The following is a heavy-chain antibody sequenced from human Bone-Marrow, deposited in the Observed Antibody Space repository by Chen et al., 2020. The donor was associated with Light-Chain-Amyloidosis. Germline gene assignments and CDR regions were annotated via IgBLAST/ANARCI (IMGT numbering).Heavy chain of an antibody. D-gene: IGHD6-13*01. J-gene: IGHJ4*02. V-gene: IGHV3-53*02. CDR2: IYNDADGST. CDR3: ARGSRAAGGLGSGYFDS. CDR1: GFSVSSIY. Sequence: DVQLVETGGGLIRPGGSLRLSCAASGFSVSSIYMNWVRQAPGKAPEWVAVIYNDADGSTHHPDSVRGRFAISSDTSKNTIYLQMNSLRPEDTAMYYCARGSRAAGGLGSGYFDSWGQGIRVTVSS.